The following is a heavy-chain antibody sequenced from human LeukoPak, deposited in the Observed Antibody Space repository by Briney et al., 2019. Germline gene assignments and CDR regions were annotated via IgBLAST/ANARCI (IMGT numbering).Heavy chain of an antibody. CDR3: AAETPVPLAQIDY. J-gene: IGHJ4*02. CDR1: GFTFTNAW. D-gene: IGHD2/OR15-2a*01. V-gene: IGHV3-15*01. Sequence: PGGSLRLSCAVSGFTFTNAWMNWVRQAPGKGLEWVGRVRAKTAGGTTEYAAPVKGRFSISRDDSTNTVYLQMNSLITEDTAIYYCAAETPVPLAQIDYWGQGALVTVSS. CDR2: VRAKTAGGTT.